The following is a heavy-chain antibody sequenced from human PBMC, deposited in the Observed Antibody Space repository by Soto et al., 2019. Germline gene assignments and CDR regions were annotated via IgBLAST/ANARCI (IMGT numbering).Heavy chain of an antibody. D-gene: IGHD3-3*01. J-gene: IGHJ6*03. CDR2: MNPNSGNT. CDR3: ARGPITRWSGYYFTPGGNYYYYYMDV. Sequence: QVQLVQSGAEVKKPGASVKVSCKASGYTFTSYDINWVRQATGQGLEWMGWMNPNSGNTGYAQKFQGRVTMTRNTSISTAYMELSSLRSEDTAVYYCARGPITRWSGYYFTPGGNYYYYYMDVWGKGTTVTVSS. V-gene: IGHV1-8*01. CDR1: GYTFTSYD.